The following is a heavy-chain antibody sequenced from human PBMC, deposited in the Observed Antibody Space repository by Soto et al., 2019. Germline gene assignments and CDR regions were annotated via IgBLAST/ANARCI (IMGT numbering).Heavy chain of an antibody. CDR2: IYYSGST. CDR3: ARYKGSGSYQYYYYYYMDV. V-gene: IGHV4-59*01. D-gene: IGHD3-10*01. CDR1: GGSISSYY. Sequence: PSETLSLTCTVSGGSISSYYWSWIRQPPGKGLEWIGYIYYSGSTNYNPYLKSRVTISVDTSKNQFSLKLSSVTAADTAVYYCARYKGSGSYQYYYYYYMDVWGKGTTVTVSS. J-gene: IGHJ6*03.